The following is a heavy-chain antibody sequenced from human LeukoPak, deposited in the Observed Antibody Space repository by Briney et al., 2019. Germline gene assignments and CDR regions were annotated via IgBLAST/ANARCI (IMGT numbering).Heavy chain of an antibody. Sequence: GGSLRLSCAASGFTFSSYWMHWVRQAPGKGLVWVSRINSDGSSTSYADPVKGRFTISRDNAKNTLYLQMNSLRAEDTAVYYCARVGYYDSSGYLPPIGYWGQGTLVTVSS. V-gene: IGHV3-74*01. J-gene: IGHJ4*02. CDR1: GFTFSSYW. CDR2: INSDGSST. CDR3: ARVGYYDSSGYLPPIGY. D-gene: IGHD3-22*01.